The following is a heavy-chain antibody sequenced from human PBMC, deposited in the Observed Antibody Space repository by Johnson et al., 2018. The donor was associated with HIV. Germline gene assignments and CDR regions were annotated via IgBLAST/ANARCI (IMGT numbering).Heavy chain of an antibody. D-gene: IGHD2-15*01. V-gene: IGHV3-30*02. CDR1: GFTFSSNY. J-gene: IGHJ3*02. CDR3: ARVWVVEVARGAFDI. Sequence: VQLVESGGGLIQPGGSLRLSCAASGFTFSSNYMSWVRQAPGKGLEWVAFIRSDGSNKYYADSVKGRFTISRDNSKNTLYLQMNSLRAEGTAVYYCARVWVVEVARGAFDIWGQGTMVTVSS. CDR2: IRSDGSNK.